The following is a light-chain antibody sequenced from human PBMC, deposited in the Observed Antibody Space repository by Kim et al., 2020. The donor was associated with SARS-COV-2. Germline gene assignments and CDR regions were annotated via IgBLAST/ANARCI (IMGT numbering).Light chain of an antibody. Sequence: SYELTQPPSVSVSPGQTASITCSGDKLGDKYACWYQQKPGQSPALVIYQDSKRPSGIPERFSGSNSGNTATLTISGTQAMDEADYYCQAWDSSTEVFGGGTQLTVL. CDR2: QDS. V-gene: IGLV3-1*01. CDR3: QAWDSSTEV. J-gene: IGLJ3*02. CDR1: KLGDKY.